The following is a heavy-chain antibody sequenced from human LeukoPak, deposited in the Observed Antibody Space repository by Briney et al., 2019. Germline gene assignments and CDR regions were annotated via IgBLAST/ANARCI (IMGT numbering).Heavy chain of an antibody. V-gene: IGHV3-23*01. D-gene: IGHD6-6*01. CDR2: ISGSGSTT. CDR1: GFTFSSYA. J-gene: IGHJ6*03. CDR3: ARADSSIAARLSRSSIFNYYYYMDV. Sequence: GGSLRLSCAASGFTFSSYAMSWVRQAPHKGLEWVSGISGSGSTTSYADSVKGRFTISRDNSKNTLDLQMNSLRDEDTAVYYCARADSSIAARLSRSSIFNYYYYMDVWGKGTTVTVSS.